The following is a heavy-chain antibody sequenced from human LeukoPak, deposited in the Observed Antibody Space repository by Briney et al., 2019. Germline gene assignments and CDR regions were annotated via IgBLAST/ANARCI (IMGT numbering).Heavy chain of an antibody. CDR1: GGSISSYY. V-gene: IGHV4-59*12. J-gene: IGHJ4*02. CDR2: IYYSGST. D-gene: IGHD1-26*01. Sequence: PSETPSLTCTVSGGSISSYYWSWIRQPPGKGLEWIGYIYYSGSTNYNPSLKSRVTISVDTSKNQFSLKLSSVTAADTAVYYCATTTIRLGYWGQGTLVTVSS. CDR3: ATTTIRLGY.